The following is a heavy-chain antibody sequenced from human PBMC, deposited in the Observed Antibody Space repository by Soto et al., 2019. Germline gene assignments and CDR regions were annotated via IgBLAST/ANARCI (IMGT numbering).Heavy chain of an antibody. V-gene: IGHV2-5*02. Sequence: SGPTLVKPTQTLTLTCTFSGFSLSTSGVGVGWIRQPPGKALEWLALIYWDDDKRLSPSLKGRLTIPKDTSKNQVVLTMTNMDPVDTATYYCAHRQSNPGYYYYYMDVWGKGTTVTVSS. CDR1: GFSLSTSGVG. CDR2: IYWDDDK. CDR3: AHRQSNPGYYYYYMDV. D-gene: IGHD4-4*01. J-gene: IGHJ6*03.